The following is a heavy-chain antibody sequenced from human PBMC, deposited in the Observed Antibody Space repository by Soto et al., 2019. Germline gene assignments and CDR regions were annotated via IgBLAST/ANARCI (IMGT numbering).Heavy chain of an antibody. D-gene: IGHD5-12*01. CDR2: ISYDGSNK. CDR3: ARRWLHSSHLHAFDI. CDR1: GFTFSSYA. Sequence: QVQLVESGGGVVQPGRSLRLSCAASGFTFSSYAMHWVRQAPGKGLEWVAVISYDGSNKYYADSVKGRFTISRDNSMNTLYLQMNSLRAEDTAVYYCARRWLHSSHLHAFDIWGQGTMVTVSS. J-gene: IGHJ3*02. V-gene: IGHV3-30-3*01.